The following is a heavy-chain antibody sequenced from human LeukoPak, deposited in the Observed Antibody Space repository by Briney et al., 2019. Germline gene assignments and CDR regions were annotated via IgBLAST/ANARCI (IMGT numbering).Heavy chain of an antibody. J-gene: IGHJ4*02. CDR1: GYDFTDYY. Sequence: ASVKVSCKASGYDFTDYYIHWVRQAPGQGLELMGWINPNSGGTYCAQTFQGRVTMTRDTSISTAFMDLSRLKSDDTAVYYCTRGHITAASFDYWGQGTPVTVSS. V-gene: IGHV1-2*02. CDR3: TRGHITAASFDY. CDR2: INPNSGGT. D-gene: IGHD3-10*01.